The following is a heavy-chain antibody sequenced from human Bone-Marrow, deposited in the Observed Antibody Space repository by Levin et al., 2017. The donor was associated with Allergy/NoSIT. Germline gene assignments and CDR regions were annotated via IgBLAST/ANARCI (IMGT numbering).Heavy chain of an antibody. V-gene: IGHV4-59*08. CDR1: GGSISSYY. Sequence: SETLSLTCTVSGGSISSYYWSWIRQPPGKGLEWIGYIYYSGSTNYNPSLKSRVTISVDTSKNQFSLKLSSVTAADTAVYYCASLYCSGGSCYDDAFDIWGKGTMVTVSS. D-gene: IGHD2-15*01. CDR3: ASLYCSGGSCYDDAFDI. J-gene: IGHJ3*02. CDR2: IYYSGST.